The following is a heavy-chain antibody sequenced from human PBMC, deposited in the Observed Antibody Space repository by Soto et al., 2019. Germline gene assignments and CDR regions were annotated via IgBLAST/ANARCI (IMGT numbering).Heavy chain of an antibody. CDR3: ARDVAAGRGYGMEV. CDR2: VSGDNGDT. V-gene: IGHV1-18*04. J-gene: IGHJ6*02. D-gene: IGHD6-13*01. CDR1: GYRFTDYG. Sequence: QVHRVQSGTEVKKPGASVKVSCKASGYRFTDYGLNWVRQAPGQGLEWVGWVSGDNGDTGYAEKFQGRVDLTIDTSSSTAYMELRSLTADDTAVYYCARDVAAGRGYGMEVWGPGTAVTVSS.